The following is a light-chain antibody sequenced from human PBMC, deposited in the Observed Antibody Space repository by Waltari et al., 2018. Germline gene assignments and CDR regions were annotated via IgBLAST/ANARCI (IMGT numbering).Light chain of an antibody. J-gene: IGLJ2*01. V-gene: IGLV5-45*01. CDR1: TDTNACMYP. CDR3: MIWHTTNVV. CDR2: YKSDPDN. Sequence: QAVLTQPASLSESPGASSCPTCTLRTDTNACMYPFYWFPQQPGSRPQFLLRYKSDPDNQQGSGVPSRFSGSKDTSANAGILLISGLQSDDEADYYCMIWHTTNVVFGGGTKLTVL.